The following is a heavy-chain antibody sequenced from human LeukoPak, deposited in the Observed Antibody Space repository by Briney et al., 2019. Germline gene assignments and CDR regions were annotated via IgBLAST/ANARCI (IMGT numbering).Heavy chain of an antibody. J-gene: IGHJ4*02. CDR2: ISTSSYYI. D-gene: IGHD1-26*01. CDR1: GFTLRSYN. CDR3: ARDASGSSTGLIDS. Sequence: GGSLRLSCAASGFTLRSYNMHWVRQAPGKGLEWVSYISTSSYYIYYADSVKGRYTISRDDAKNSLFLQMNSLRAEDTAIYYCARDASGSSTGLIDSWGQGTLVTVSS. V-gene: IGHV3-21*01.